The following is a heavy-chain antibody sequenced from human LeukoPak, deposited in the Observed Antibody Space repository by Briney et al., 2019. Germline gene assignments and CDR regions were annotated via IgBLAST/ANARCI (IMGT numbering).Heavy chain of an antibody. Sequence: GGSLRLSCAASGFTFSSYWMSWVRQAPGKGLEWVANIKQDGSEKYYVDSVKGRFTISRDNAKNSLYLQMNSLRAEDTAVYYWASRLRYSSSSDWFDPWGQGTLVTVSS. CDR2: IKQDGSEK. CDR1: GFTFSSYW. CDR3: ASRLRYSSSSDWFDP. D-gene: IGHD6-13*01. J-gene: IGHJ5*02. V-gene: IGHV3-7*01.